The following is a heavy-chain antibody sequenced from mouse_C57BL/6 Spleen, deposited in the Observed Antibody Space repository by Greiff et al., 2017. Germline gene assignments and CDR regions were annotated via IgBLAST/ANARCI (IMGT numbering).Heavy chain of an antibody. J-gene: IGHJ2*01. CDR3: AREDYADYFDY. D-gene: IGHD2-4*01. CDR2: IRNKANGYTT. V-gene: IGHV7-3*01. CDR1: GFTFTDYY. Sequence: DVMLVESGGGLVQPGGSLSLSCAASGFTFTDYYMSWVRQPPGKALEWLGFIRNKANGYTTEYSASGKGRFTISRDNSQSILYLQMNALRSEDSSTYYCAREDYADYFDYWGQGTTLTVSS.